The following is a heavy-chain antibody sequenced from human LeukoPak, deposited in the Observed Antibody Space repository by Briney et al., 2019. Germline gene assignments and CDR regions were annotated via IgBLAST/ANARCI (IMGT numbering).Heavy chain of an antibody. D-gene: IGHD2-21*02. V-gene: IGHV1-2*02. CDR3: TYEGDYYYGY. Sequence: ASVKVSCTASGYTFTDYYTHWVRQAPGQGLEWMGWINPKSGGTNYAQRFQGRVTMTRDTSISTAYMELSRLTSDDTAVYYCTYEGDYYYGYWGQGTLVTVSS. J-gene: IGHJ4*02. CDR1: GYTFTDYY. CDR2: INPKSGGT.